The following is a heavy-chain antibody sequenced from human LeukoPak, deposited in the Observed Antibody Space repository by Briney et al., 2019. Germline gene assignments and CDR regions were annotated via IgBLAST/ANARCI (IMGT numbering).Heavy chain of an antibody. CDR3: ARHPNWGRWFDP. CDR1: GFTFSGYG. V-gene: IGHV3-33*01. J-gene: IGHJ5*02. Sequence: GRSLRLSCAASGFTFSGYGMHWVRQAPGKGLEWVAVIWYDGSNKYYADSVKGRFTISRDNSKNTLYLQMNSLRAEDTAVYYCARHPNWGRWFDPWGQGTLVTVSS. D-gene: IGHD3-16*01. CDR2: IWYDGSNK.